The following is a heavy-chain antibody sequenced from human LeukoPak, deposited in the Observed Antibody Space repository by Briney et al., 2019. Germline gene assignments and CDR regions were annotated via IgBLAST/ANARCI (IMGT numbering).Heavy chain of an antibody. CDR3: ARDSPYGDYEAYYGMDV. Sequence: ASVKVSCKASGYTFTSYGMSWVRQAPGQGREGMGWISAYNGNTNYTQKLLGRVTMTTDTSTSTAYMELRSLRSNDTAVYYRARDSPYGDYEAYYGMDVWGKGTTVTVSS. CDR2: ISAYNGNT. V-gene: IGHV1-18*04. J-gene: IGHJ6*04. CDR1: GYTFTSYG. D-gene: IGHD4-17*01.